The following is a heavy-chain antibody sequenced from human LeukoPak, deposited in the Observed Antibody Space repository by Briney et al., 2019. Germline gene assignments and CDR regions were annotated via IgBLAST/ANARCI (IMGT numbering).Heavy chain of an antibody. Sequence: SQTLSLTCTVSGGSISGYYWSWIRQPPGKGLEWTGYIYYSVSTNYKPSLKSRVTISVDTSKNQFSLKLSSVTAADTDVYYCARHLASGTIDAFDIRGQGTMVTVSS. J-gene: IGHJ3*02. CDR1: GGSISGYY. CDR3: ARHLASGTIDAFDI. V-gene: IGHV4-59*08. D-gene: IGHD1-26*01. CDR2: IYYSVST.